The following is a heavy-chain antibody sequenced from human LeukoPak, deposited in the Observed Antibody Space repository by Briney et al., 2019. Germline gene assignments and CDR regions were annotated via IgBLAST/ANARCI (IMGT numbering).Heavy chain of an antibody. J-gene: IGHJ3*02. CDR3: ARRNDFDI. Sequence: SETLSLTCTVSGCSITGYHWSWIRQPPGRGLEWIGYIYSSGSTEYKPSLKSRATISADTSKNQFSLKLTSVTAADTAIYYCARRNDFDIWGQGTMVTVSS. V-gene: IGHV4-4*08. CDR2: IYSSGST. CDR1: GCSITGYH.